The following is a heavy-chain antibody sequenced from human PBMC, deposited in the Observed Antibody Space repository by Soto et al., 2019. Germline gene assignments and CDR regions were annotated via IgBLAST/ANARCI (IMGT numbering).Heavy chain of an antibody. J-gene: IGHJ4*02. D-gene: IGHD3-22*01. V-gene: IGHV1-18*04. CDR3: ARDEEEGSYYDSSGYSAPDY. Sequence: GASVKVSGKASGYTFTSYGISWVRQAPGQGLEWMGWISAYNGNTNYAQKLQGRVTMTTDTSTSTAYMELRSLRSDDTAVYYCARDEEEGSYYDSSGYSAPDYWGQGTLVTVSS. CDR1: GYTFTSYG. CDR2: ISAYNGNT.